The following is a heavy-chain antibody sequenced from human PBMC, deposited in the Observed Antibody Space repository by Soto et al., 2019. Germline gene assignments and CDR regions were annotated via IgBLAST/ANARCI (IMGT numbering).Heavy chain of an antibody. V-gene: IGHV4-4*02. CDR3: ARDERSVYSSGWYLY. J-gene: IGHJ4*02. CDR1: GDSITSSNW. D-gene: IGHD6-19*01. Sequence: SETLSLTCDVSGDSITSSNWWSWVRQPPGKGLEWIGEIYHSGSTNYNPSLKGRVTISVDKSKNHFSLSLNSVTTADTAVCSCARDERSVYSSGWYLYWGPGTLVTVS. CDR2: IYHSGST.